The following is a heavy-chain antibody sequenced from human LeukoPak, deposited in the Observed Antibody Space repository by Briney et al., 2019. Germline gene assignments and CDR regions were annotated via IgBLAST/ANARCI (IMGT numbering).Heavy chain of an antibody. Sequence: ASVKVSCKTSGYTFTGYYMHWVRQAPGQGLEWMGWINPNSGGTYYAQKFEGRVTLTRDTSISTAYMELSRLRSDDTAVYYCARVTVTTEFDYWGQGTLLTVSS. CDR1: GYTFTGYY. CDR2: INPNSGGT. J-gene: IGHJ4*02. V-gene: IGHV1-2*02. D-gene: IGHD4-17*01. CDR3: ARVTVTTEFDY.